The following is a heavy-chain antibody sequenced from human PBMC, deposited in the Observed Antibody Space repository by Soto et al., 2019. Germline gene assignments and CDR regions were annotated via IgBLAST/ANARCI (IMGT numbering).Heavy chain of an antibody. CDR2: INPNSGGA. CDR1: GYTFTDYY. D-gene: IGHD1-7*01. Sequence: QVQLVQSGAEVKKPGASVKVSCKTSGYTFTDYYLHWVRQAPGQGLEWMGWINPNSGGANYAQKFQGRVTMTRDTSITTVYMVLSRLSSDDTAVYYCARSGTGPTYLDYWGQGTLVTVSS. J-gene: IGHJ4*02. CDR3: ARSGTGPTYLDY. V-gene: IGHV1-2*02.